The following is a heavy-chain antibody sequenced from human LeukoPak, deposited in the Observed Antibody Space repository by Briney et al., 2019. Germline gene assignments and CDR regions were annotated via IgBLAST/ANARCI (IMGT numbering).Heavy chain of an antibody. J-gene: IGHJ4*02. CDR3: AKEHSGWDHFDY. CDR1: GFTFSSYG. V-gene: IGHV3-30*18. D-gene: IGHD5-12*01. CDR2: ISYDGSNK. Sequence: GGSLRLSCAASGFTFSSYGMHWVRQAPGKGLEWVAVISYDGSNKYYTDSVKGRFTISRDNSKNTLYLQMNSLRAEDTAVYYCAKEHSGWDHFDYWGQGTLVTVSS.